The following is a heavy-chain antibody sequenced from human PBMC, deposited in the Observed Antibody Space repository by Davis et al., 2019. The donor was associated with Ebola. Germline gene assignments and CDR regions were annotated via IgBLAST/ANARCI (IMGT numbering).Heavy chain of an antibody. D-gene: IGHD3-10*01. Sequence: PGGSLRLSCITSGFTFDDFAIHWFRQAPGKGLEWVSGITLNSGTTAYADSVKGRFTISRDNAKDSLYLQMNSLRTEDTAFYYCAKDFYGSGSYIDAWGQGTLVAVSS. CDR1: GFTFDDFA. V-gene: IGHV3-9*01. CDR3: AKDFYGSGSYIDA. CDR2: ITLNSGTT. J-gene: IGHJ5*02.